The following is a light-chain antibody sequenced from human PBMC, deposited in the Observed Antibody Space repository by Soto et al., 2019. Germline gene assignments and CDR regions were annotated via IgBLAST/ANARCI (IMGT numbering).Light chain of an antibody. V-gene: IGKV3-20*01. Sequence: ILLTQSPGTLSLSPGERATLXXRGSQSVSNKYLAWYQQKPGQAPXLLIYGASNRATGIPDRFSGSGSGTDFTLTISRLEPEDFAVYYCQQYGSSITFGQGTRLEIK. CDR3: QQYGSSIT. J-gene: IGKJ5*01. CDR1: QSVSNKY. CDR2: GAS.